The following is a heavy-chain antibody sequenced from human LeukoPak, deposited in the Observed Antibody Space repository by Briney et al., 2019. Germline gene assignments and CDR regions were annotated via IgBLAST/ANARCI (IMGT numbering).Heavy chain of an antibody. CDR1: GFTFSNYW. J-gene: IGHJ3*02. Sequence: PGGSLRLSCAASGFTFSNYWMHWVRQAPGKGLVWVSRINSDGNRTNYADSVKGRFTISRDNAKNTLYVQINSLRAEDTAVYYCARESSDWFSDAFDIWGQGTVVTVSS. CDR2: INSDGNRT. V-gene: IGHV3-74*01. CDR3: ARESSDWFSDAFDI. D-gene: IGHD6-19*01.